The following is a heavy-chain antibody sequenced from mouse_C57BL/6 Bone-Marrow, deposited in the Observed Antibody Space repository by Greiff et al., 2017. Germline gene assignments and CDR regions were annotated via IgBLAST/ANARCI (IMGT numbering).Heavy chain of an antibody. V-gene: IGHV14-4*01. CDR3: ITRYFDV. J-gene: IGHJ1*03. CDR1: GFNIKDDY. CDR2: IDPENGDT. Sequence: VQLKQSGAELVRPGASVKLSCTASGFNIKDDYMHWVKQRPEQGLEWIGWIDPENGDTEYASKFQGKATITADTSSNTAYLQLSSLTSEDTAVYYCITRYFDVWGTGTTVTVSS.